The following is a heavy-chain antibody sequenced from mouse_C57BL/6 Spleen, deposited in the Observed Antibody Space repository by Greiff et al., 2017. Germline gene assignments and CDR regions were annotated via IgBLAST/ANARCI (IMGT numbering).Heavy chain of an antibody. CDR1: GYSITSGYY. V-gene: IGHV3-6*01. J-gene: IGHJ4*01. CDR3: ARGRFYAMDY. CDR2: ISYDGSN. Sequence: EVQLQQSGPGLVKPSQSLSLTCSVTGYSITSGYYWNWIRQFPGNKLEWMGYISYDGSNNYNPSLKNRISITRDTSKNQFFLKLNSVTTEDTATYYCARGRFYAMDYWGQGTAVTVSS.